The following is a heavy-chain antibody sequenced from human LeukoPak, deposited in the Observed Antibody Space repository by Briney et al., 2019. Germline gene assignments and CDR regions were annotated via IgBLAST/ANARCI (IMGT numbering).Heavy chain of an antibody. CDR1: GGTFSSYA. CDR3: ARDFTMVRGVLDY. CDR2: IIPIFGTA. D-gene: IGHD3-10*01. Sequence: ASVKVSCKASGGTFSSYAISWVRPAPGQGREWMGGIIPIFGTANYAQKFQGRVTITADESTSTAYMELSSLRSEDTAVYYCARDFTMVRGVLDYWGQGTLLTVSS. V-gene: IGHV1-69*13. J-gene: IGHJ4*02.